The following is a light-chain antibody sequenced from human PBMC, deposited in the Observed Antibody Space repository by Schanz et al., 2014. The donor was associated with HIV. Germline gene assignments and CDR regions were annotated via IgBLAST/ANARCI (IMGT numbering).Light chain of an antibody. CDR1: QAISNY. CDR2: AAS. V-gene: IGKV1-27*01. Sequence: DIQMTQSPSSLSAGVGDRVTITCRASQAISNYLAWYQQTPGKVPKLLIYAASTLQSGVPSRFSGSGSGTEFTLTISSLQSEDFAVYYCQQYNNWPMYTFGQGTKLEIK. J-gene: IGKJ2*01. CDR3: QQYNNWPMYT.